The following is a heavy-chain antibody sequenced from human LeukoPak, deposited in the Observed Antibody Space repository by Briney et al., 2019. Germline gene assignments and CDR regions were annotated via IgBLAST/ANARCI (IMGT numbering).Heavy chain of an antibody. V-gene: IGHV4-59*01. CDR1: DFSITTYY. Sequence: TSETLSLTCTVSDFSITTYYWSWIRQSPGNGLEWIGLIHSSGSTTYNPSLKSRVTISVDTSKNQFSLHLSSVTAADTAVYYCARDIREVGESHYFDYWGQGTLVTVTS. D-gene: IGHD1-26*01. CDR3: ARDIREVGESHYFDY. CDR2: IHSSGST. J-gene: IGHJ4*02.